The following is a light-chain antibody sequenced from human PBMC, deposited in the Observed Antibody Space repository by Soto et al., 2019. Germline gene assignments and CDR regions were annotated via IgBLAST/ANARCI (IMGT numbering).Light chain of an antibody. CDR3: QQYNKWPPLT. Sequence: EIVLTQSPPTLSVSLGERVTLSCRASQNVNSNLAWYQQKPGQAPRLLIDDVSTRATGIPARFSGSGYGTEFTLTISSLQSEDSAVYYCQQYNKWPPLTFGGGTKVEIK. CDR1: QNVNSN. CDR2: DVS. J-gene: IGKJ4*01. V-gene: IGKV3-15*01.